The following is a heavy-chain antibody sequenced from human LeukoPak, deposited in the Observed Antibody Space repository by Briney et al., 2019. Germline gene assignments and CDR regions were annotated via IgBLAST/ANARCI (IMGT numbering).Heavy chain of an antibody. CDR1: GYTFTSYD. D-gene: IGHD6-19*01. Sequence: ASVKVSCKASGYTFTSYDINWVRQATGQGLEWMGWMNPNSGNTGYAQKFQGRVTITRNTSISTAYMELSSLRSEDTAVYYCAGGLGKAVATQYYYMDVWGKGTTVTVSS. J-gene: IGHJ6*03. CDR3: AGGLGKAVATQYYYMDV. CDR2: MNPNSGNT. V-gene: IGHV1-8*03.